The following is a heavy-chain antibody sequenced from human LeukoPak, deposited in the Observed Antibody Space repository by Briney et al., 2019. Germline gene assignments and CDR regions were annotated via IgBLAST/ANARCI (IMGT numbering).Heavy chain of an antibody. J-gene: IGHJ4*02. CDR2: IIPILGIA. CDR1: GGTFSSYA. CDR3: ARDPARTTVTARIFDH. D-gene: IGHD4-17*01. V-gene: IGHV1-69*04. Sequence: SVKVSCKASGGTFSSYAISWVRQAPGQGLEWMGRIIPILGIANYAQKFQGRVTITADKSTSTAYVELGSLRSEDTAVYYCARDPARTTVTARIFDHWGQGTLVTVSS.